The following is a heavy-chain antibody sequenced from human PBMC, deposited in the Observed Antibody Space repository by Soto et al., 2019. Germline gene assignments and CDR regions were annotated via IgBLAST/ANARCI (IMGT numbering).Heavy chain of an antibody. CDR1: GGSISSYY. V-gene: IGHV4-59*01. CDR3: ARGGSYYDSSGYYYYYYGMDV. J-gene: IGHJ6*02. Sequence: SETLSLTCTVSGGSISSYYWSWIRQPPGKGLEWIGYIYYSGSTNYNPSLKSRVTISVDTSKNQFSLKLSSVTAADTAVYYCARGGSYYDSSGYYYYYYGMDVWGQGTTVTVSS. CDR2: IYYSGST. D-gene: IGHD3-22*01.